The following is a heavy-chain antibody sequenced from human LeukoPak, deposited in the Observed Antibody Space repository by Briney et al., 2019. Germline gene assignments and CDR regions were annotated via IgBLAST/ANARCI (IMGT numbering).Heavy chain of an antibody. CDR3: ARDSVSVAGSFDY. CDR2: IYHSGST. J-gene: IGHJ4*02. V-gene: IGHV4-4*02. Sequence: PSGTLSLTCAVSGGSISSSNWWSWVRQPPGKGLEWIGEIYHSGSTNYNPSLKSRVTISVDKSKNQFSLKLSSVTAADTAVYYCARDSVSVAGSFDYWGQGTLVTVSS. CDR1: GGSISSSNW. D-gene: IGHD6-19*01.